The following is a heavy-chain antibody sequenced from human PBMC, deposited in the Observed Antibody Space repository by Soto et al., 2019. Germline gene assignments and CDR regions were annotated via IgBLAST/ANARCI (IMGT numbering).Heavy chain of an antibody. CDR3: GRVPAAAAGIGMDY. V-gene: IGHV3-74*01. CDR1: GFTFSGDW. D-gene: IGHD6-13*01. CDR2: IHDDGSIT. Sequence: GGSRRLSGSASGFTFSGDWKHWVRQAPGKGLVWVARIHDDGSITNYADSVKGRFTISRDNAKNTLYLQMNSLRAEDTAVYYCGRVPAAAAGIGMDYWGQGTLVTVSS. J-gene: IGHJ4*02.